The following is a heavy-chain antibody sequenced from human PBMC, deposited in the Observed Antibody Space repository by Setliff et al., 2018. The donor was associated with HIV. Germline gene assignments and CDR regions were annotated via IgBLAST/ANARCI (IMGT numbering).Heavy chain of an antibody. Sequence: PSETLSLTCTLYGGSLTNYYWTWSRQSPEKGLEWIGEIVDSGSPNYSTSLKSRVTISLDTSKKQFSLRLNSVTAADTGVYYCARAPSCADNWCYMYYYYYYGMDVWGLGTTVTVSS. CDR2: IVDSGSP. J-gene: IGHJ6*02. V-gene: IGHV4-34*12. CDR3: ARAPSCADNWCYMYYYYYYGMDV. CDR1: GGSLTNYY. D-gene: IGHD2-8*01.